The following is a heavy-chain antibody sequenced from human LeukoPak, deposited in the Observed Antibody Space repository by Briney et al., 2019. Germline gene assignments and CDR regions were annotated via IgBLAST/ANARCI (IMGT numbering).Heavy chain of an antibody. V-gene: IGHV4-31*03. CDR1: GGSISSGGYY. CDR3: ARDARYCSSTSCSYFDY. Sequence: PSETLSLTCTVSGGSISSGGYYWIWIRQHPGKGLEWIVYIDYSGRTYYNPSLKSRVTISVDTSKNQFSLQLSTLTAADTAVYYCARDARYCSSTSCSYFDYRGQGTLVTVSS. D-gene: IGHD2-2*01. CDR2: IDYSGRT. J-gene: IGHJ4*02.